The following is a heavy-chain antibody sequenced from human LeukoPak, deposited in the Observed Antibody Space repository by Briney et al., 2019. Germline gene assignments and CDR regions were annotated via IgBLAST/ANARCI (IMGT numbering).Heavy chain of an antibody. CDR2: INPNSGGT. CDR3: AREQLARPRSFDY. Sequence: GASVKVSCKASGYTFTGYYMHWVRQAPGQGLEWMGWINPNSGGTNYAQKFQGRVTMTRDTSISTAYMELSRLRSDDTAVYYCAREQLARPRSFDYWGQGTLVTVSS. V-gene: IGHV1-2*02. CDR1: GYTFTGYY. D-gene: IGHD6-6*01. J-gene: IGHJ4*02.